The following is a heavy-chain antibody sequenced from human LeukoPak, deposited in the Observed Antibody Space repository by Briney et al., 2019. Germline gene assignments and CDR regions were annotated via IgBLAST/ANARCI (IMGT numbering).Heavy chain of an antibody. CDR2: ISGSGGST. V-gene: IGHV3-23*01. CDR1: GFTFSSYA. D-gene: IGHD6-13*01. J-gene: IGHJ5*02. Sequence: GGSLRLSCAAPGFTFSSYAMSWVRQAPGKGLEWVSAISGSGGSTYYADSVKGRFTISRDNSKNTLYLQMNSLRAEDTAVYYCAKDRIRIAAAGANWFDPWGQGTLVTVSS. CDR3: AKDRIRIAAAGANWFDP.